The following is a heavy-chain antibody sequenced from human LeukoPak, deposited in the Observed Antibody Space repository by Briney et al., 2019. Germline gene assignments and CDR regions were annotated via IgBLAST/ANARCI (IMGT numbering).Heavy chain of an antibody. D-gene: IGHD3-22*01. CDR3: ARHFHDSSGTLFDY. CDR1: GGSISSSSYY. CDR2: IYYSGRT. J-gene: IGHJ4*02. Sequence: SETLSLTCTVSGGSISSSSYYWGWIRQPPGKGLEWIGSIYYSGRTYYNPSRKRRVTISVDTSENPFSLKLSSVIAADTAVYYCARHFHDSSGTLFDYWGQGTLVTVSS. V-gene: IGHV4-39*01.